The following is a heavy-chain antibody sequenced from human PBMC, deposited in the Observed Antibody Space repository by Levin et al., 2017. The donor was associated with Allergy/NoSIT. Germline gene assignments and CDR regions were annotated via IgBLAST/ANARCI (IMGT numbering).Heavy chain of an antibody. CDR2: ISSSSSTI. Sequence: GGSLRLSCAASGFTFSSYSMNWVRQAPGKGLEWVSYISSSSSTIYYADSVKGRFTISRDNAKNSLYLQMNSLRAEDTAVYYCARESWLTNTYYYDRSAFDIWGQGTMVTVSS. CDR1: GFTFSSYS. CDR3: ARESWLTNTYYYDRSAFDI. J-gene: IGHJ3*02. V-gene: IGHV3-48*01. D-gene: IGHD3-22*01.